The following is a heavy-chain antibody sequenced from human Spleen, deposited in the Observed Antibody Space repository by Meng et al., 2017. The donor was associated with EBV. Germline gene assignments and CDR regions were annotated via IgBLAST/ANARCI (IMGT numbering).Heavy chain of an antibody. V-gene: IGHV3-11*01. J-gene: IGHJ4*02. CDR3: ARGSRRLSGHYGY. CDR2: ISYTGTTI. D-gene: IGHD1-26*01. Sequence: QVQVVEFGGGLVKPGGSLGLSCATSGFNFSDYYISWIRQSPGKGLEWVSYISYTGTTIYYADSVKGRFTVSRDNSEKSLFLQMNSLRVDDTAVYYCARGSRRLSGHYGYWGQGTLVTVSS. CDR1: GFNFSDYY.